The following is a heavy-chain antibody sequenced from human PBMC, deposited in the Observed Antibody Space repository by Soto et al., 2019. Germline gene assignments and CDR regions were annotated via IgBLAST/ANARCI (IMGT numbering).Heavy chain of an antibody. CDR3: AGEHFGGWKTSGWFAGWAGGPFDY. V-gene: IGHV3-30-3*01. CDR1: GFAFSSFA. J-gene: IGHJ4*02. D-gene: IGHD6-19*01. Sequence: QVHLVQSGGGVVQPGRSLRLSCSASGFAFSSFALNWVRQAPGKRLEWVAVVSRDGSQQSYADSVRGRFSISRDNSKNNLYLQMNCLRAGDTAVYYCAGEHFGGWKTSGWFAGWAGGPFDYWGQGSLVTVSS. CDR2: VSRDGSQQ.